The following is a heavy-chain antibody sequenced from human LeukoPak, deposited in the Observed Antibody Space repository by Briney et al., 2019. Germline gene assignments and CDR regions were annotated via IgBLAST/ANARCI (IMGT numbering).Heavy chain of an antibody. D-gene: IGHD2-8*01. V-gene: IGHV3-7*01. J-gene: IGHJ4*02. CDR1: GFSFSRYW. CDR3: ARLKDDVTKFDY. Sequence: GGSLRLSCAGSGFSFSRYWMAWVRQAPGKGLEWVASINQDVSRIHYVDSVKGRFTVSRDNAKNSLFLQMNSLRVEDTAVYFCARLKDDVTKFDYWGQGTLVTVSS. CDR2: INQDVSRI.